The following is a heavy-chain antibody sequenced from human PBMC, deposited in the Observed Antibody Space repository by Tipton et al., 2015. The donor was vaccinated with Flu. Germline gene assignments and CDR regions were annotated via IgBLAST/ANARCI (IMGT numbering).Heavy chain of an antibody. CDR2: ISYDGSNK. D-gene: IGHD6-19*01. CDR1: GFTFSSYG. Sequence: SLRLSCAASGFTFSSYGMHWVRQAPGKGLEWVAVISYDGSNKYYADSVKGRFTISRDNSKNTLYLQMNSLRAEDTAVYYCAKDQRWGSGWSPYFFDYWGQGTLVTVSS. J-gene: IGHJ4*02. CDR3: AKDQRWGSGWSPYFFDY. V-gene: IGHV3-30*18.